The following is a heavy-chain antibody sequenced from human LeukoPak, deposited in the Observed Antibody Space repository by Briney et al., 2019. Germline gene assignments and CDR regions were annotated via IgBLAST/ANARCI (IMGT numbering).Heavy chain of an antibody. D-gene: IGHD3-22*01. J-gene: IGHJ4*02. V-gene: IGHV3-11*01. CDR3: ARDRVYYDSAPNDY. Sequence: GGSLRSSCEASGFTSSNYYMSWIRQAPGKGLEGVSYISSSGSTIYYADSVKGRFTISRDNAKNSLYLQMNSLRAEDTAVYYCARDRVYYDSAPNDYWGQGTLVTVSS. CDR2: ISSSGSTI. CDR1: GFTSSNYY.